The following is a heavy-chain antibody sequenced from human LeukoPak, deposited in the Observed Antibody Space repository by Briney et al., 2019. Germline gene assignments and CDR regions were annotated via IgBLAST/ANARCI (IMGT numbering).Heavy chain of an antibody. Sequence: ASQTLSLTCTVSGASISSGGYYWSWIRQPLGKGLEWIGYIYYSGSTYYNPSLKRRVTISVDTSKNQFSLKLSSVTAADTAVYYCARASLDDYGGAFDIWGQGTMVTVSS. J-gene: IGHJ3*02. V-gene: IGHV4-30-4*01. D-gene: IGHD4-17*01. CDR2: IYYSGST. CDR3: ARASLDDYGGAFDI. CDR1: GASISSGGYY.